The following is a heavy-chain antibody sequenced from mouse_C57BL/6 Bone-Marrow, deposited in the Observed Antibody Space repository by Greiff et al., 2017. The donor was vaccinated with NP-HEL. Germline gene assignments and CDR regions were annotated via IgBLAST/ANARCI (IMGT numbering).Heavy chain of an antibody. J-gene: IGHJ2*01. D-gene: IGHD1-1*01. CDR2: INPYNGDT. CDR3: ARGITTDY. Sequence: EVQLQQSGPELVKPGDSVKISCKASGYSFTGYVMNWVMQSHVNSLEWIGRINPYNGDTFYNQKFKGKATLTVDKSSSTAHMELRSLTSEDSAVYYCARGITTDYWGQGTTLTVSS. CDR1: GYSFTGYV. V-gene: IGHV1-20*01.